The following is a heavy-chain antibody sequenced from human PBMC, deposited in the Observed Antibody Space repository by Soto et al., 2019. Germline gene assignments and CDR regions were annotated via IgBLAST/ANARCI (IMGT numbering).Heavy chain of an antibody. CDR1: GGSISTSDYS. Sequence: QLQLQESGSGLVQPSQTLSLTCTASGGSISTSDYSWTWIRQPPGGGLEWIGSIYQTGRTYVIPSLKSRVTMPPDKSKNQFPLNLTSVPAADAALSSCAREMTIFGVAPGGGGDVWGRGTTVTFSS. CDR2: IYQTGRT. J-gene: IGHJ6*02. D-gene: IGHD3-3*01. CDR3: AREMTIFGVAPGGGGDV. V-gene: IGHV4-30-2*01.